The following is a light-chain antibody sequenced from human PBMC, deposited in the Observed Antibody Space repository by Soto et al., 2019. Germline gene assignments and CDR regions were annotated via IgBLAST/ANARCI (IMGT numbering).Light chain of an antibody. CDR2: KAS. V-gene: IGKV1-5*03. CDR3: QQYNSYLT. CDR1: QSISSW. Sequence: DIQMTQSPSTLSASVGDRVTITCRASQSISSWLAWYQKKPGKAPNLLIYKASSLESGGPSRFSGSGSGTEFTLTISSLQPDDFATYYCQQYNSYLTFGPGTKVDIK. J-gene: IGKJ3*01.